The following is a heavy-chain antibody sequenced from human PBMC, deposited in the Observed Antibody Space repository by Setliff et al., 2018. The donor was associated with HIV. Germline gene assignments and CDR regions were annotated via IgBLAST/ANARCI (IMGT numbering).Heavy chain of an antibody. Sequence: SVKVSCKASGDTFTTYAISWVRQAPGQGLEWMGGIIPTLTIKHFAQKFKGRVAITADKSTSTAYMELSSLRSEYTAVYYCARTHYHSSGWFYYYYYYMDVWGKGTTVTVSS. J-gene: IGHJ6*03. CDR1: GDTFTTYA. CDR2: IIPTLTIK. V-gene: IGHV1-69*10. D-gene: IGHD3-22*01. CDR3: ARTHYHSSGWFYYYYYYMDV.